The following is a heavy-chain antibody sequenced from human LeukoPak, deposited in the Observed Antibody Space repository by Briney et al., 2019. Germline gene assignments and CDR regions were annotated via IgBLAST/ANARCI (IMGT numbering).Heavy chain of an antibody. CDR2: IIPIFGTA. CDR3: ARESIAVAGRIFDY. Sequence: SVKVSCKASGYTFTSYYMHWVRQAPGQGLEWMGGIIPIFGTANYAQKFQGRVTITTDESTSTAYMELSSLRSEDTAVYYCARESIAVAGRIFDYWGQGTLVTVSS. CDR1: GYTFTSYY. D-gene: IGHD6-19*01. V-gene: IGHV1-69*05. J-gene: IGHJ4*02.